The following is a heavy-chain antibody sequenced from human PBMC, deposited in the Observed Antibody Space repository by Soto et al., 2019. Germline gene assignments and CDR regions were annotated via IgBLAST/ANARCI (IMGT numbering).Heavy chain of an antibody. V-gene: IGHV2-5*02. CDR2: IYWDDDK. CDR1: GFSLSTSGVG. CDR3: AHRLPGYQLLSPFDY. J-gene: IGHJ4*02. D-gene: IGHD2-2*01. Sequence: SGPTLVKPTQTLTLTCTFSGFSLSTSGVGVGWIRQPPGKALEWLALIYWDDDKRYSPSLKSRLTITKDTSKNQVVLTMTNMDPVDTATYYCAHRLPGYQLLSPFDYWGQGTLVTVSS.